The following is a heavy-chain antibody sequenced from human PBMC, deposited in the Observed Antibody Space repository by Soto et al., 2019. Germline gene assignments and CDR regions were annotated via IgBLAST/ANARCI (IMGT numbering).Heavy chain of an antibody. D-gene: IGHD1-1*01. J-gene: IGHJ4*02. CDR3: ARGRYGDY. CDR2: ISAHNGNT. Sequence: QGHLVQSGAEVKKPGASVKVSCKGSGYAFTTYGITWVRQAPGQGLEWMGWISAHNGNTNYAQKLQGRVTVNRDTSTSTAYMELRSLRSDDTAVYYCARGRYGDYWGQGALVTVSS. V-gene: IGHV1-18*01. CDR1: GYAFTTYG.